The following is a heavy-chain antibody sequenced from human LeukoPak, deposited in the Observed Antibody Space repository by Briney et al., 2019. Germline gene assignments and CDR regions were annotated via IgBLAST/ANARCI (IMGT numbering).Heavy chain of an antibody. J-gene: IGHJ3*02. D-gene: IGHD3-22*01. V-gene: IGHV3-7*01. CDR3: ARDASYYDSSGYYDAFDI. CDR1: GFTFSRYW. Sequence: GGSLRLSCTPSGFTFSRYWMIWVRQAPGKGLEWVANIKRDGSEKYYVDSVKGRFTISRDNAKNSLFLQMNGLRVEDTAVYYCARDASYYDSSGYYDAFDIWGQGTMVTVSS. CDR2: IKRDGSEK.